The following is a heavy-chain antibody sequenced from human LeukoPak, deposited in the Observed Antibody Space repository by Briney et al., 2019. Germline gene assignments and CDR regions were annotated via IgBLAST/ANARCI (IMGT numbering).Heavy chain of an antibody. CDR2: IESKTDGGTT. Sequence: GGSLRLSCAASGFTFSNAWMSWVRQAPGKGLEWVGRIESKTDGGTTDYAAPVKGRFTISRDDSKNTLYLQMNSLKTEDTAVYYCTTGICSSTSCYDAFDIWGQGTMVTVSS. CDR1: GFTFSNAW. CDR3: TTGICSSTSCYDAFDI. J-gene: IGHJ3*02. D-gene: IGHD2-2*01. V-gene: IGHV3-15*04.